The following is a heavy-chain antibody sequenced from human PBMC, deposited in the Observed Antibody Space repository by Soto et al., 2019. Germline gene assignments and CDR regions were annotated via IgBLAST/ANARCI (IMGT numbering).Heavy chain of an antibody. CDR2: INPSGGST. Sequence: GASVKVSCKESGYTLIMYYIHWMRQAPGQGLEWMGLINPSGGSTTYAQKFQGRVTMTRDTSTSTVYMDLSSLRSEDTAVYYCARSPYSSGYYYAIDYCAQGTQVPVSS. CDR1: GYTLIMYY. D-gene: IGHD3-22*01. CDR3: ARSPYSSGYYYAIDY. J-gene: IGHJ4*02. V-gene: IGHV1-46*01.